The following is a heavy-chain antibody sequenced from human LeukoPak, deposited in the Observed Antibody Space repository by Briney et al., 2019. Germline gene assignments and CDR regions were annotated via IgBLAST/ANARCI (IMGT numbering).Heavy chain of an antibody. CDR2: INHSGST. V-gene: IGHV4-34*01. J-gene: IGHJ3*02. CDR1: GGSFSGYY. CDR3: ARGPGGRDGYNLAFDI. D-gene: IGHD5-24*01. Sequence: SETLSLTCAVYGGSFSGYYWSWIRQPPGKGLEWIGEINHSGSTNYHPSLKSRVTISVDTSKNQFSLKLSSVTAADTAVYYCARGPGGRDGYNLAFDIWGQGTMVTVSS.